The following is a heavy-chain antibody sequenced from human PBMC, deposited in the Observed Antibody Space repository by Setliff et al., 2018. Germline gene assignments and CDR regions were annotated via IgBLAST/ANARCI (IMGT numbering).Heavy chain of an antibody. V-gene: IGHV3-33*08. CDR3: ARTCSGSTCHAGLDY. CDR1: GFTFSTYR. Sequence: GGSLRLPCAASGFTFSTYRFHWVRQAPGKGLEWVAVIWHDGGEKYYADSVKGRFTISRDNSKNTLYLQMNSLSAEDTAVYYCARTCSGSTCHAGLDYWGQGIPVTVSS. CDR2: IWHDGGEK. D-gene: IGHD6-19*01. J-gene: IGHJ4*02.